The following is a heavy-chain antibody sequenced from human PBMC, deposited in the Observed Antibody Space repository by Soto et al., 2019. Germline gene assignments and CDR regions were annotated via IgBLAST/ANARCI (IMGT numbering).Heavy chain of an antibody. CDR2: ISSSSSTI. CDR1: GFTFSSYS. CDR3: ARDGGGMGATVTDFDY. V-gene: IGHV3-48*02. D-gene: IGHD1-26*01. Sequence: GGSLRLSCAASGFTFSSYSMNWVRQAPGKGLEWVSYISSSSSTIYYADSVKGRFTISRDSAKNSLYLQMNSLRDEDTAVYYCARDGGGMGATVTDFDYWGQGTLVPVSS. J-gene: IGHJ4*02.